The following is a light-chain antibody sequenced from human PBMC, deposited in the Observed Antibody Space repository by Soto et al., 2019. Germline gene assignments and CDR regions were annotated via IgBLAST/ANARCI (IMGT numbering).Light chain of an antibody. V-gene: IGKV3-20*01. J-gene: IGKJ5*01. CDR2: GAS. CDR1: QSVSSSY. CDR3: QQYGSSPPAIT. Sequence: EIVLTQSPGTLSLSPGERATLSGRASQSVSSSYLAWYQQKPGQAPRLLIYGASSRATGIPDRFSGSGSGTDFTLTISRLEPEDFALYYCQQYGSSPPAITFGQGTRLEIK.